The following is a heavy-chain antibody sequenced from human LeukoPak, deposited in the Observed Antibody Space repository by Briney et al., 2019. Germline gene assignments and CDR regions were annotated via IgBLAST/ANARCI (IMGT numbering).Heavy chain of an antibody. D-gene: IGHD4-23*01. Sequence: PSETLSLTCTVSGASVSNYDWSWIRQPPGKGLGWIGYVYYSGRTNYNPSLESRVTISVDTSKNQFSLKLTSVTAADTAMYYCARRGGNPLGAFDIWGQGTMVTVSS. CDR1: GASVSNYD. CDR3: ARRGGNPLGAFDI. CDR2: VYYSGRT. J-gene: IGHJ3*02. V-gene: IGHV4-59*02.